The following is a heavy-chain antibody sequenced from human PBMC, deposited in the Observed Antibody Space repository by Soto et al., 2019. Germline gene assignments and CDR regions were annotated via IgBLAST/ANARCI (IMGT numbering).Heavy chain of an antibody. J-gene: IGHJ4*02. CDR1: GFTFSSYA. CDR2: ISGGGGST. CDR3: AKDRYGDYGGIDY. Sequence: GGSLRLSCAAPGFTFSSYAMSWVLQAPGQGLEWVSGISGGGGSTYYADSVKGRFTISRDNSKNTVFLQMNSLRAEDTAVYYCAKDRYGDYGGIDYWGQGTMVTVSS. V-gene: IGHV3-23*01. D-gene: IGHD4-17*01.